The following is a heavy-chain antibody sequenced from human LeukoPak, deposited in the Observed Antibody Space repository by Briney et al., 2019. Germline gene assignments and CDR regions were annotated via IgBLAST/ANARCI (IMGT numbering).Heavy chain of an antibody. D-gene: IGHD5-18*01. CDR1: GYTFTGYY. CDR2: INPNSGGT. CDR3: ARDYTSTVMVRDDAFDI. V-gene: IGHV1-2*02. Sequence: ASVKVSCKASGYTFTGYYMHWVRQAPGQGLEWMGWINPNSGGTNYAQKFQGRVTMTGDTSTSTVYMDLSSLRSEDTAVYYCARDYTSTVMVRDDAFDIWGQGTMVTVSS. J-gene: IGHJ3*02.